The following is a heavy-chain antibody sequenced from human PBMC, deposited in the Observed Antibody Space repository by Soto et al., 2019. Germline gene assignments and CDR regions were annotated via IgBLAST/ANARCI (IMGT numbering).Heavy chain of an antibody. CDR2: ISGSGGST. V-gene: IGHV3-23*01. CDR1: GFTFSSYA. CDR3: ARDIFKNSGYESSAFDI. J-gene: IGHJ3*02. Sequence: GGSLRLSCAASGFTFSSYAMSWVRQAPGKGLEWVSAISGSGGSTYYADSVKGRFTISRDNSKNTLYLQMNSLRAEDTAVYYCARDIFKNSGYESSAFDIWGQGTMVTVSS. D-gene: IGHD5-12*01.